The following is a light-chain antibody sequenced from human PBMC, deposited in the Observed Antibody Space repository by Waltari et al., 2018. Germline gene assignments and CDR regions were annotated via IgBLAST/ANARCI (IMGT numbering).Light chain of an antibody. J-gene: IGKJ1*01. Sequence: EIVLTQSPVTLSLSPGDTATLSCRASQSVCGTLAWYQQKSGQAPRLLVYGASIRATGVPDRFSGSGSGTEFSLTISSLEPEDFAVYYCQHYVRLPVTFGQGTKVEIK. CDR3: QHYVRLPVT. CDR2: GAS. V-gene: IGKV3-20*01. CDR1: QSVCGT.